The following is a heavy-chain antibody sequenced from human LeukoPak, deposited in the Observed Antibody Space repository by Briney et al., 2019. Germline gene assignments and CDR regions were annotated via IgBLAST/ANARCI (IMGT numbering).Heavy chain of an antibody. CDR3: ARVGSGWWNDY. V-gene: IGHV3-7*01. J-gene: IGHJ4*02. D-gene: IGHD6-19*01. CDR2: IKQDGSER. Sequence: GGSLRLSCTASGLTISNYWMSWVRQAPGKGLEWVANIKQDGSERYYVDSVKGRFTISRDNAKNSLYLQMNSLRDEDTAVYFCARVGSGWWNDYWGQGTLVTVSS. CDR1: GLTISNYW.